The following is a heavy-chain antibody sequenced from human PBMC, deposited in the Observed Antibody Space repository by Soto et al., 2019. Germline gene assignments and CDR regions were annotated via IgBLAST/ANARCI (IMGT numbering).Heavy chain of an antibody. V-gene: IGHV3-33*01. CDR2: IWYDGSNK. CDR3: ASEYCSGGRCYSYGMDV. Sequence: QVQLVESGGGVVQPGRSLRLSCAASGFTFSTYGMHWVRQAPDKGLEWVAVIWYDGSNKYYADSVKGRFTISRDNSKNTLYLQMNSLRAEATAAYYCASEYCSGGRCYSYGMDVWGQGTTVTVSS. J-gene: IGHJ6*02. CDR1: GFTFSTYG. D-gene: IGHD2-15*01.